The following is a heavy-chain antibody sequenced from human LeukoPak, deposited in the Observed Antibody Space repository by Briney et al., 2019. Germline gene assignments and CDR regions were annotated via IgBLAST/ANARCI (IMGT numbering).Heavy chain of an antibody. V-gene: IGHV1-69*04. CDR1: GGTFSSYA. CDR2: IIPILGIP. D-gene: IGHD2-21*02. Sequence: EASVKVSCKASGGTFSSYAISWVRQAPGQGLEWMARIIPILGIPNYAQKFQGRVTITADKSTTTAYMELSSLRSEDTAVYYCATEAIVVVTARDYWYFDLWGRGTLVTVSS. CDR3: ATEAIVVVTARDYWYFDL. J-gene: IGHJ2*01.